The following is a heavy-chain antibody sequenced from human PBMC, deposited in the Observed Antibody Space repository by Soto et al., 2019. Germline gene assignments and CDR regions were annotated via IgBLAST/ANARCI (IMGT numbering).Heavy chain of an antibody. CDR2: IYWDDDK. J-gene: IGHJ4*02. CDR1: GFSLSTSGVG. D-gene: IGHD1-1*01. CDR3: THRQSGPDWNEGVFDY. Sequence: QITLKESGPTLVNPTQTLTLTCTFSGFSLSTSGVGVGWIRQPPGEALEWLALIYWDDDKRYSPSLKRRLTVTKDTSKNQVVLTMTNMDPVDTGTYYGTHRQSGPDWNEGVFDYWGQGTLVTVSS. V-gene: IGHV2-5*02.